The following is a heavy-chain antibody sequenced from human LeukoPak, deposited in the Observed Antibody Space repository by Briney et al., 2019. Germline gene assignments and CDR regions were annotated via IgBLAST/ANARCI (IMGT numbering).Heavy chain of an antibody. CDR2: VGGYNGNT. V-gene: IGHV1-18*01. CDR1: GYTFPNYG. J-gene: IGHJ6*03. CDR3: ARALGSGTHYYYYYMDV. Sequence: ASVKLSCKASGYTFPNYGVSWVRQAPGQGLEWMGWVGGYNGNTNFAKNVQGRVTMTTDTSTSTAYMELRSLISDDTAVYYCARALGSGTHYYYYYMDVWGKGTTVTVSS. D-gene: IGHD1-7*01.